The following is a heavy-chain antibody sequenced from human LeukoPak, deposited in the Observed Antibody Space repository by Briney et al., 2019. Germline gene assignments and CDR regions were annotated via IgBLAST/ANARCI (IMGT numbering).Heavy chain of an antibody. CDR3: AKGGYCSSTRCLGYFDY. CDR2: ISGSGGST. D-gene: IGHD2-2*03. J-gene: IGHJ4*02. CDR1: GFTFSGFA. V-gene: IGHV3-23*01. Sequence: GGSLRLSCAASGFTFSGFAMSRVRQAPGKGWVWGSAISGSGGSTYYADHVKGRFTISRSNSKNTLYLQMNSLRAEDTAVYYCAKGGYCSSTRCLGYFDYWGQGTLVTVSS.